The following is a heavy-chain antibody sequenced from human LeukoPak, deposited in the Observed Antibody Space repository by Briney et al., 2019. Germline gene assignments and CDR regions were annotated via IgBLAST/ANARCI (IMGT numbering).Heavy chain of an antibody. CDR2: ISAYNGNT. J-gene: IGHJ4*02. D-gene: IGHD3-10*02. CDR1: GYTFTSYY. V-gene: IGHV1-18*04. CDR3: ARDTKFTRASDY. Sequence: GASVKVSCKASGYTFTSYYMHWVRQAPGQGLEWMGWISAYNGNTNYAQKLQGRVTMTTDTSTSTAYMELRSLRSDDTAVYYCARDTKFTRASDYWGQGTLVTVSS.